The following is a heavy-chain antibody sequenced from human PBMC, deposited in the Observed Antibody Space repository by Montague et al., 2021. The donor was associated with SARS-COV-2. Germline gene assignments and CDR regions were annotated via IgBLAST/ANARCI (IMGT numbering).Heavy chain of an antibody. J-gene: IGHJ3*02. Sequence: SETRSLTCTVSGDSFNSPKYYCAWIRQPPGKGLKWIGSSYYSGTTYDNPSLRSQVTMSVDTSKTQFSLKMNSVTAADTAVYYCARGSYGSGSYHAFDIWSQGTVVAVSS. CDR3: ARGSYGSGSYHAFDI. CDR1: GDSFNSPKYY. CDR2: SYYSGTT. D-gene: IGHD3-10*01. V-gene: IGHV4-39*01.